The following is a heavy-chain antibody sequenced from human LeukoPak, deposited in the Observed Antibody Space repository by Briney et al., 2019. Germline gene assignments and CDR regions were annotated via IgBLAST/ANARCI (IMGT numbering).Heavy chain of an antibody. CDR3: ARAGYYDSSGYYFFHDAFDI. CDR1: GGTFSSYA. CDR2: IIPTFGTA. D-gene: IGHD3-22*01. V-gene: IGHV1-69*13. J-gene: IGHJ3*02. Sequence: SVKVSCKASGGTFSSYAISWVRQAPGQGLEWMGGIIPTFGTANYAQKFQGRVTITADESTSAAYMELSSLRSEDTAVYYCARAGYYDSSGYYFFHDAFDIWGQGTMVTVSS.